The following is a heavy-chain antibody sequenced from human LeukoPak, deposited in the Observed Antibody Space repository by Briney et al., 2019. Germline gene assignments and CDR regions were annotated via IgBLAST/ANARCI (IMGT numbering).Heavy chain of an antibody. J-gene: IGHJ5*02. V-gene: IGHV3-21*01. CDR3: ARDRRQQLPRGWFDP. Sequence: GGSLRLSCAASGFTFSSYSMNWVRQAPGKGLEWVSSISSSSSYIYYADSVKGRFTISRDNAKNSLYLQMNSLRAEDTAVYYCARDRRQQLPRGWFDPWGQGTLVTVSS. D-gene: IGHD6-13*01. CDR1: GFTFSSYS. CDR2: ISSSSSYI.